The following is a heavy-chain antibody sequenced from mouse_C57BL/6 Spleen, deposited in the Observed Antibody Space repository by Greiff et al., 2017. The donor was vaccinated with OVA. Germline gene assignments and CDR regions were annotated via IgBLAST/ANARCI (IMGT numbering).Heavy chain of an antibody. V-gene: IGHV1-69*01. CDR3: ARRGDYLYWYFDV. D-gene: IGHD1-1*01. J-gene: IGHJ1*03. CDR1: GYTFTSYW. CDR2: IDPSDSYT. Sequence: VQLQQPGAELVMPGASVKLSCKASGYTFTSYWMHWVKQRPGQGLEWIGEIDPSDSYTNYNQKFKGKSTLTVDKSSSTAYMQLSSLTSEDSAVYYCARRGDYLYWYFDVWGTGTTVTVSS.